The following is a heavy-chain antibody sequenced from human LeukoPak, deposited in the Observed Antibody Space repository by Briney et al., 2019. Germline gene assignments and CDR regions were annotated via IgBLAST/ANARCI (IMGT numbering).Heavy chain of an antibody. D-gene: IGHD3-10*01. CDR2: IYPGDSDA. CDR1: GYSFTNYW. J-gene: IGHJ4*02. V-gene: IGHV5-51*01. Sequence: GESLKISCKGSGYSFTNYWIGWVRQMPGKGLECMGIIYPGDSDARYSPSFQGQVTISADKSISTAYLQWSILKASDTAMYYCGRRGSGGFGELWGHFDYSGQGTLVTVSS. CDR3: GRRGSGGFGELWGHFDY.